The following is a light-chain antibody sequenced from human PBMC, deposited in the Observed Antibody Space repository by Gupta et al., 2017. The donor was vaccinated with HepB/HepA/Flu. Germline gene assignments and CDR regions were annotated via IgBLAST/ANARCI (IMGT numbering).Light chain of an antibody. CDR3: QQYNSRCS. J-gene: IGKJ2*04. Sequence: DIQMTQSPSTLSASVGDRVTITCRASQSISSWLAWYQQKPGKAPKLLIYKASSLESGVPSRFSGRGSGTEFTLTISSLEPDDFATYYCQQYNSRCSFGQGTKLEIK. CDR1: QSISSW. CDR2: KAS. V-gene: IGKV1-5*03.